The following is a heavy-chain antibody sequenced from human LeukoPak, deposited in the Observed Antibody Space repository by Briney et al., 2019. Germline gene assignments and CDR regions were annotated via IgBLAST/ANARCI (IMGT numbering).Heavy chain of an antibody. J-gene: IGHJ4*02. Sequence: PSETLSLTCAVSGYSISSGYYWGWIRQPPGKGLEWIGSIYHSGSTYYNPSLKSRVTISVDTSKNQFSLKLSSVTAADTVVYYCESSDIVVVPAAIGYWGQGTLVTVSS. CDR3: ESSDIVVVPAAIGY. CDR1: GYSISSGYY. CDR2: IYHSGST. V-gene: IGHV4-38-2*01. D-gene: IGHD2-2*01.